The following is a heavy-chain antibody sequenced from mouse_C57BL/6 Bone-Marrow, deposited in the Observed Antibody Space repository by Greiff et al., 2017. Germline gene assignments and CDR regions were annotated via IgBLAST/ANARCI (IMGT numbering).Heavy chain of an antibody. V-gene: IGHV1-63*01. J-gene: IGHJ2*01. CDR2: IYPGGGYT. Sequence: VQLVESGAELVRPGTSVKMSCKASGYTFTNYWIGWAKQRPGHGLEWIGDIYPGGGYTNYNEKFKGKATLTADKSSSTAYMQFSSRTSEDSAIYYCARSGLRRTEYYFDYWGQGTTLTVSS. CDR1: GYTFTNYW. CDR3: ARSGLRRTEYYFDY. D-gene: IGHD2-4*01.